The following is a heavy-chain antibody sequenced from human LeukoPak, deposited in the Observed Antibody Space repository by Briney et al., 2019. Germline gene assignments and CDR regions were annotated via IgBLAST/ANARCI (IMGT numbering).Heavy chain of an antibody. J-gene: IGHJ3*02. D-gene: IGHD3-16*01. CDR3: ATSSVWGGAFNI. CDR2: CDSDGSGT. Sequence: GGSLRLSCAASGFTFSIYWMYWVRHAPGKGLMWVSRCDSDGSGTTYVDSVKGRFTVSRDNAKSTLYLQMSSLRAEDTAVYYCATSSVWGGAFNIWGQGTMVTVSS. V-gene: IGHV3-74*01. CDR1: GFTFSIYW.